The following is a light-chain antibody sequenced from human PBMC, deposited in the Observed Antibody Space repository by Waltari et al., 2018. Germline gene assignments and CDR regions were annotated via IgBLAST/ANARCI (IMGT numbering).Light chain of an antibody. CDR1: SSDVGFYNY. CDR2: AVS. J-gene: IGLJ3*02. V-gene: IGLV2-14*01. CDR3: NSYTGSSSWV. Sequence: QSALTQPASVSGSPGQSITLSCPGTSSDVGFYNYVSWYQQPPGKAPKIIIDAVSERPSGVSDRFSGSKSGNTASLTISGLQAEDEADYYCNSYTGSSSWVFGGGTKLTVL.